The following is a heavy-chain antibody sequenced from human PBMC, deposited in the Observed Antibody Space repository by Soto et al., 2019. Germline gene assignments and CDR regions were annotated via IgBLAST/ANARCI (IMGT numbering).Heavy chain of an antibody. CDR2: MNPNSGNT. V-gene: IGHV1-8*01. CDR1: GYTFTSND. J-gene: IGHJ4*02. Sequence: ASVKVSCKASGYTFTSNDINWVRQATGQGLEWMGWMNPNSGNTGYAQKFQGRVTMTRNTSISTAYMELSSLRSEDTAVYYCARYSSSFSHKNDYWGQGTLVTVSS. D-gene: IGHD6-6*01. CDR3: ARYSSSFSHKNDY.